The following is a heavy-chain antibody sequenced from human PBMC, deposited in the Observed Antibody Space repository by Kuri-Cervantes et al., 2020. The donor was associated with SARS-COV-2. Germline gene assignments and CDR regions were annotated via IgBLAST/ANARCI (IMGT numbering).Heavy chain of an antibody. V-gene: IGHV4-31*02. CDR3: ATDKPSYGGNGYLEL. CDR1: GGSIRSGAYY. D-gene: IGHD4-23*01. J-gene: IGHJ1*01. CDR2: IYYNGIT. Sequence: CSVSGGSIRSGAYYCHWIRHRPGKGLEWIGNIYYNGITYYNPSLKSRITISVDTSKNQFSLKLSSVTAADTAVYYCATDKPSYGGNGYLELWGQGTLVTVSS.